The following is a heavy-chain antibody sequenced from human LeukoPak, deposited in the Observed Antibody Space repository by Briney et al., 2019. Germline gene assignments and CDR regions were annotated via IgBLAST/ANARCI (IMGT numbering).Heavy chain of an antibody. CDR1: GCTFSSYE. CDR2: ISSSGSTI. D-gene: IGHD3-22*01. V-gene: IGHV3-48*03. CDR3: ASISSSHPFHNYYDSKDHAFDI. Sequence: PGGSLRLTCAASGCTFSSYERNWVRQAPGKGLEWVSYISSSGSTIYHADSVKRRFPISRDNAKNSLYLQMNSLRAEDTAVYCCASISSSHPFHNYYDSKDHAFDIWGQGTMVTVSS. J-gene: IGHJ3*02.